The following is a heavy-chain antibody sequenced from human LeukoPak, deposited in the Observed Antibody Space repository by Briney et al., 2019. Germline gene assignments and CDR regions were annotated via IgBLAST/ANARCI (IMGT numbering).Heavy chain of an antibody. V-gene: IGHV3-23*01. CDR1: GFTFSSYA. J-gene: IGHJ3*02. CDR2: ISGSGGST. Sequence: GGSLRLSCAASGFTFSSYAMSWVRQAPGRGLEWVSAISGSGGSTYYADSVKGRFTISRDNSKNTLYLQMNSLRAEDTAVYYCAKIKGCSSTSCPHAFDIWGQGTMVTVSS. CDR3: AKIKGCSSTSCPHAFDI. D-gene: IGHD2-2*01.